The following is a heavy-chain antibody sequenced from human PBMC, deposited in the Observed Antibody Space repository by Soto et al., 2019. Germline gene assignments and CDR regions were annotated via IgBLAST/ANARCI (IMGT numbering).Heavy chain of an antibody. Sequence: GESLKISCKASGYSFTNYWIGWVRQMPGKGLEWMAIIYGDDSDIRYSPSFQGQVTDSLDKSITTAYVQWSSLKASDTAMYYCARHVDYYYGMDVWGQGTTVTVSS. CDR3: ARHVDYYYGMDV. CDR1: GYSFTNYW. J-gene: IGHJ6*02. CDR2: IYGDDSDI. V-gene: IGHV5-51*01.